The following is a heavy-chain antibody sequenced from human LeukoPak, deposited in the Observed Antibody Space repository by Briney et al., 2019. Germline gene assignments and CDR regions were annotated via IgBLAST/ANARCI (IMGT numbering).Heavy chain of an antibody. V-gene: IGHV4-38-2*02. D-gene: IGHD3-22*01. CDR3: ARDLIGAFDI. Sequence: SETLSLTCAVSGYSISSGYYWGWIRQPPGKGLEWIGSIYTSGSTNYNPSLKSRVTISVDTSKNQFSLKLSSVTAADTAVYYCARDLIGAFDIWGQGTMVTVSS. CDR2: IYTSGST. CDR1: GYSISSGYY. J-gene: IGHJ3*02.